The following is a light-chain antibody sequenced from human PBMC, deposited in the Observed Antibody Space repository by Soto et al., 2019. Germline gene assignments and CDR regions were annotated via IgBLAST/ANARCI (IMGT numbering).Light chain of an antibody. CDR2: AAS. Sequence: DIQLTQSPSFLSASVGDRVTITCRASQAISHSLAWYQQKPGKAPKLLIYAASTLQSGVPSRFSGSGSGTEFTLTVSSLQPEDFATYYCRQVNSYPVTFGQGTRLEIK. V-gene: IGKV1-9*01. CDR3: RQVNSYPVT. CDR1: QAISHS. J-gene: IGKJ5*01.